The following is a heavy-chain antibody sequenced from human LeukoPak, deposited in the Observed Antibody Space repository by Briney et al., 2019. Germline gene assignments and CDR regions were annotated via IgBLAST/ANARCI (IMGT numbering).Heavy chain of an antibody. CDR3: ARGLSYYYGSGSSPGFDY. Sequence: GGSLRLSCAASGFTFSSYSMNWVRQAPGKGLEWVSYISSSSSTIYYADSVKGRFTISRDNAKNSLYLQMNSLRDEDTAVYYCARGLSYYYGSGSSPGFDYWGQGTLVTVS. J-gene: IGHJ4*02. D-gene: IGHD3-10*01. CDR2: ISSSSSTI. V-gene: IGHV3-48*02. CDR1: GFTFSSYS.